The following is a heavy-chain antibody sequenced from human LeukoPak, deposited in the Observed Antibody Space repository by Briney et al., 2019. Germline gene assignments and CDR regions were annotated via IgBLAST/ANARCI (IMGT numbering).Heavy chain of an antibody. V-gene: IGHV1-46*01. J-gene: IGHJ4*02. CDR3: ARESRPPRYSGSYTQKPPDY. CDR1: QYNFTSYY. Sequence: GASVKVSCKASQYNFTSYYIHWVRQAPGQGLEWMGIINPSGGSTSYAQKFQGRVTMTRDTSTSTVYMELSSLRSEDTAVYYCARESRPPRYSGSYTQKPPDYWGQGTLVTVSS. CDR2: INPSGGST. D-gene: IGHD1-26*01.